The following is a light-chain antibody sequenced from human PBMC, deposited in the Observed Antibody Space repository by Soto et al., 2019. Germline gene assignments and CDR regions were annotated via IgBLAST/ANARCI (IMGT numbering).Light chain of an antibody. J-gene: IGLJ2*01. V-gene: IGLV2-14*01. CDR2: DVS. CDR1: SSDVGGYNY. CDR3: SSYTTSSPHVV. Sequence: QSALTQPASVSGSPGQSITISCTGTSSDVGGYNYVSWYQQHPGKAPKLMIYDVSNRPSGVSNRFSGSKSGNTASLTISGLQVEDEGDYSCSSYTTSSPHVVFGGGTQLTVL.